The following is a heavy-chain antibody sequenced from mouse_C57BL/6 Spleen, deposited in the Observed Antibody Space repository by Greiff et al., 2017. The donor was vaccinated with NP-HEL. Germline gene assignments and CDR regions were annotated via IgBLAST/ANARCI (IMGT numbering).Heavy chain of an antibody. CDR1: GYTFTDYY. J-gene: IGHJ3*01. Sequence: EVQLQQSGPELVKPGASVKISCKASGYTFTDYYMNWVKQSHGKSLEWIGDINPNNGGTSYNQKFKGKATLTVDKSSSTAYMELRSLTSEDSAVYYCARYYYGYDRAFAYWGQGTLVTVSA. CDR3: ARYYYGYDRAFAY. V-gene: IGHV1-26*01. D-gene: IGHD2-2*01. CDR2: INPNNGGT.